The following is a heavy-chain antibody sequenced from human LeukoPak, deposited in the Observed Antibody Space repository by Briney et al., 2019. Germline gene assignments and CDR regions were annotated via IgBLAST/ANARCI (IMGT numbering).Heavy chain of an antibody. Sequence: KCGESLKISCKGSGYSFTSYWIGWVRQMPGKGLEWMGIIYPGDSDTRYSPSFQGQVTISVDKSISPAYLQWNSLKASDTAMYYCARHAVRDGYNRHNDYWGQGTLVTVSS. V-gene: IGHV5-51*01. CDR1: GYSFTSYW. J-gene: IGHJ4*02. CDR2: IYPGDSDT. CDR3: ARHAVRDGYNRHNDY. D-gene: IGHD5-24*01.